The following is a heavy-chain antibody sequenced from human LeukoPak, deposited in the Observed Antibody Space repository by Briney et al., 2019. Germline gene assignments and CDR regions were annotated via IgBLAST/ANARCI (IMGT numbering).Heavy chain of an antibody. D-gene: IGHD3-22*01. CDR3: ARDITLNYYDSSGYYYDFDY. Sequence: ASVKVSCKASGYTFTSYGISWVRPAPGQGLEWMGWISAYNGNTNYAQKLQGRVTMTTDTSTSTAYMELRSLRSDDTAVYYCARDITLNYYDSSGYYYDFDYWGQGTLVTVSS. CDR1: GYTFTSYG. CDR2: ISAYNGNT. J-gene: IGHJ4*02. V-gene: IGHV1-18*01.